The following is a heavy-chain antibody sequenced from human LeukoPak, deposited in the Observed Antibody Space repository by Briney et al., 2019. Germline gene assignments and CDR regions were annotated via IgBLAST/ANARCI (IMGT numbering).Heavy chain of an antibody. V-gene: IGHV3-66*01. CDR3: ARVDSGYVDY. CDR1: GFTVTSSY. J-gene: IGHJ4*02. CDR2: TYSGGTT. D-gene: IGHD1-26*01. Sequence: GGSLRLSCAASGFTVTSSYITWVRQAPGKGLEWISVTYSGGTTYYSESVKDRFIVSRDNSKNTLYLQMSSLTGEDTAVYYCARVDSGYVDYWGQGTLVTVSS.